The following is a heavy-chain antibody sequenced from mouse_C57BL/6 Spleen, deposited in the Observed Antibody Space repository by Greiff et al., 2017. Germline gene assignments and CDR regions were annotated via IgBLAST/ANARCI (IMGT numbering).Heavy chain of an antibody. Sequence: EVQRVESGGGLVKPGGSLKLSCAASGFTFSSYTMSWVRQTPEKRLEWVATISGSGGNTYYPDSVKGRFTISRDNAKNTLYLQMRSLMSEDTALYYCASSSNWDSFDYWGQGTTLTVSS. CDR3: ASSSNWDSFDY. CDR2: ISGSGGNT. V-gene: IGHV5-9*01. CDR1: GFTFSSYT. D-gene: IGHD4-1*01. J-gene: IGHJ2*01.